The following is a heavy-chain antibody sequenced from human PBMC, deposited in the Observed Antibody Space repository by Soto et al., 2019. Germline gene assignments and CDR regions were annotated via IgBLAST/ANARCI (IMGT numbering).Heavy chain of an antibody. Sequence: QVQLVQSGAEVKKPGASVKVSCKASGYTFTSYGISWVRQAPGQGLEWMGWISAYNGNTNYAQKLQGRVTMTTDTSTSTAYMELRSLRSDDTAVYYCARYLDTARPAFYYGMDVWGQGTTVTVSS. CDR2: ISAYNGNT. CDR1: GYTFTSYG. J-gene: IGHJ6*02. D-gene: IGHD5-18*01. CDR3: ARYLDTARPAFYYGMDV. V-gene: IGHV1-18*04.